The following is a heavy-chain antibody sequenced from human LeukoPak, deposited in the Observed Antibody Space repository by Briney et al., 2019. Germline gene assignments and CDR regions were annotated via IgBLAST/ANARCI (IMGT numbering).Heavy chain of an antibody. D-gene: IGHD5-18*01. Sequence: GGSLRLSCAASGFTFSDYWMHWVRQAPGKGLAWVSRLNNDGTSTRYADSVKGRFTISRDNARNTVYLQMNSLRAEDTAVYYCARARYSYTGIVDYWGQGTLVTVSS. CDR2: LNNDGTST. CDR1: GFTFSDYW. V-gene: IGHV3-74*01. J-gene: IGHJ4*02. CDR3: ARARYSYTGIVDY.